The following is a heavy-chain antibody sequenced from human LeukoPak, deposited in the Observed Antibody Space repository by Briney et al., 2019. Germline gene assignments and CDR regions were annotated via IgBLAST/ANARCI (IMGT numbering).Heavy chain of an antibody. CDR3: AKGRGGSCYSGLDS. D-gene: IGHD2-15*01. CDR2: ICGGGDTT. CDR1: GFTFSIYA. Sequence: VGSLRLSCAASGFTFSIYAMSWVRLAPGKGLEWVSSICGGGDTTYYADSVKGRFTISRDTSKNTLYLQMDGLRAEDMATYYCAKGRGGSCYSGLDSWGQGTLVTVSS. V-gene: IGHV3-23*01. J-gene: IGHJ4*02.